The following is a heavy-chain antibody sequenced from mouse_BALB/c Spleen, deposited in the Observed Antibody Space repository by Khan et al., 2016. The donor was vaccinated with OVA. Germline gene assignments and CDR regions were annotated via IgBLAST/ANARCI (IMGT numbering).Heavy chain of an antibody. CDR3: TRVGIIYYGNYAYCFDY. CDR2: INTNVGST. J-gene: IGHJ2*01. Sequence: EVELVESGGGLVQPGGSLKLSCAASGFIFSSYGMSWVRQTPDKRLELVATINTNVGSTYYPDSVKGRFTISRDNAKNTLYLQMSSLKSEDTAMYYCTRVGIIYYGNYAYCFDYWGQGTTLTVSS. CDR1: GFIFSSYG. D-gene: IGHD2-1*01. V-gene: IGHV5-6-3*01.